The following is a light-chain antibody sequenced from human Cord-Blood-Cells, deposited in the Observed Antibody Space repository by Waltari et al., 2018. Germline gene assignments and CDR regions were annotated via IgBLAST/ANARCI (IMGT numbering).Light chain of an antibody. CDR1: QSVRCY. V-gene: IGKV3-11*01. CDR3: QQRSHWPPLT. J-gene: IGKJ4*01. CDR2: NAS. Sequence: IVLTQSPATLSLSLGERATLSCWAIQSVRCYLAWYQQKPGQAPRLLIYNASNRATGIPTRFSGSRSETDFTLTISSLEPGDFAVYYCQQRSHWPPLTFGGGTKVEIK.